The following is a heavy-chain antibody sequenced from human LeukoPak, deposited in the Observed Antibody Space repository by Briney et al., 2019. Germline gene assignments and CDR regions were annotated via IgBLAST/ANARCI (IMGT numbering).Heavy chain of an antibody. CDR3: TTLGYHLDS. D-gene: IGHD3-22*01. Sequence: GGSLRLSCAASGFTFSSYWMSWVRQAPGKGLEWVANIKQDGSEKYYVDSVKGRITISRDNARNSLYLQMNSLRAEDTALYYCTTLGYHLDSWGQGTQVTVSS. CDR1: GFTFSSYW. V-gene: IGHV3-7*01. J-gene: IGHJ4*02. CDR2: IKQDGSEK.